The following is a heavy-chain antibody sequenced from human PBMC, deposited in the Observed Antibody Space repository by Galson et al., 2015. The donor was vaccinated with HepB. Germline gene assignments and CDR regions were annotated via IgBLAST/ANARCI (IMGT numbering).Heavy chain of an antibody. CDR2: ISGSGGST. D-gene: IGHD3-3*01. CDR3: AKVGVRFLEWSVRYYFDY. Sequence: SLRLSCAASGFTFSSYAMSWVRQAPGKGLEWVSAISGSGGSTYYADSVKGRFTISRDNSKNTLYLQMNSLRAEDTAVYYCAKVGVRFLEWSVRYYFDYWGQGTLVTVSS. CDR1: GFTFSSYA. J-gene: IGHJ4*02. V-gene: IGHV3-23*01.